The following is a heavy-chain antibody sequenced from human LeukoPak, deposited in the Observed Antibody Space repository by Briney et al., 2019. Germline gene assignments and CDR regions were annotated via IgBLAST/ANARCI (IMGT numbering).Heavy chain of an antibody. CDR3: ARGRYYFDY. CDR2: IYCSGST. Sequence: SETLSLTCTVSGCSISSSSYYWGWLRQPPGKGREWIGSIYCSGSTYYNPALKSRVIISVDTSKNLFSLKLSSGTAAGTAVYYCARGRYYFDYWGQGTLVTVSS. V-gene: IGHV4-39*07. J-gene: IGHJ4*02. CDR1: GCSISSSSYY.